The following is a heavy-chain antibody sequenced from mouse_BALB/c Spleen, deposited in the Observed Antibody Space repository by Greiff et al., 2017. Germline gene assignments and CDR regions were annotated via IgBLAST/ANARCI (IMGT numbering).Heavy chain of an antibody. Sequence: EVKLVESGPSLVKPSQTLSLTCSVTGDSITSGYWNWIRKFPGNKLEYMGYISYSGSTYYNPSLKSRISITRDTSKNQYYLQLNSVTTEDTATYYCARGMITTAWFAYWGQGTLVTVSA. CDR2: ISYSGST. V-gene: IGHV3-8*02. J-gene: IGHJ3*01. CDR3: ARGMITTAWFAY. CDR1: GDSITSGY. D-gene: IGHD2-4*01.